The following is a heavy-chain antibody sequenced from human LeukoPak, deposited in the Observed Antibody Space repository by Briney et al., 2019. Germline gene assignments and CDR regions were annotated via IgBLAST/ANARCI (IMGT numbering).Heavy chain of an antibody. Sequence: PSQTLSLTCTVSGGSISSGDYYWSWIRQPPGKGLEWIGYIYYSGSTYYNPSLKSRVTISVDTSKNQFSLKLSSVTAADTAVYYCAGEDILPGIDDYWGQGTLVTVSS. CDR2: IYYSGST. CDR3: AGEDILPGIDDY. D-gene: IGHD3-9*01. V-gene: IGHV4-30-4*01. CDR1: GGSISSGDYY. J-gene: IGHJ4*02.